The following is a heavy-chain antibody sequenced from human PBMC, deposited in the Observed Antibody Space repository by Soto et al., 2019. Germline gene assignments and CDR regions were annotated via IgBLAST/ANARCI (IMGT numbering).Heavy chain of an antibody. CDR1: GGSISSSSYY. D-gene: IGHD3-10*01. Sequence: PSETLSLTCTVSGGSISSSSYYWGWIRQPPGKGLEWIGSIYYSGSTYYNPSLKSRVTISVDTSKNQFSLKLSSVTAADTAVYYCAITYYYGSGRDYWGQGTLVTVSS. CDR2: IYYSGST. J-gene: IGHJ4*02. V-gene: IGHV4-39*01. CDR3: AITYYYGSGRDY.